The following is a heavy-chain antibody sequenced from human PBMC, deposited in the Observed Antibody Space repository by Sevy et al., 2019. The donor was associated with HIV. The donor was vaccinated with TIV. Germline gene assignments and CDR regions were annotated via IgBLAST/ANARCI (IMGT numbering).Heavy chain of an antibody. D-gene: IGHD6-13*01. CDR3: ARRAYGSSHYFDY. J-gene: IGHJ4*02. CDR1: GDSITSSSYY. Sequence: SETPSLTCSVSGDSITSSSYYWGWIRQPPGKGLEWIGIIYYRGNTYYNPSLKSRVTIFVDTSKNHFSLKLTSVTAADTAFYYCARRAYGSSHYFDYWGQGTLVTVSS. V-gene: IGHV4-39*02. CDR2: IYYRGNT.